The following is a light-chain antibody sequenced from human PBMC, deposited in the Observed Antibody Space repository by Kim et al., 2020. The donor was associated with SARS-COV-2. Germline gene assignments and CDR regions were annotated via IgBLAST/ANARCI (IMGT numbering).Light chain of an antibody. V-gene: IGKV3-15*01. Sequence: EIVMTQSPVTLSVSPGERATLSCRASQSVSSDLAWYQQKPGQAPRILIYGASTRATGIPARFSGSGSETEFTLTISSLQSEDFAVYYCQQYNNWPYTFGQGTKLEI. CDR1: QSVSSD. CDR3: QQYNNWPYT. J-gene: IGKJ2*01. CDR2: GAS.